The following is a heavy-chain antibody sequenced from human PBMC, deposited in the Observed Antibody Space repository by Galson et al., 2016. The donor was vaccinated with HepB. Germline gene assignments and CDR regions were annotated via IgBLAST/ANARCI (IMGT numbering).Heavy chain of an antibody. CDR3: ARGPRYQVHYAMDA. Sequence: SLRLSCAASGFTFTQCWMHWVRLVPGKGLAWVGRINNDGSSTNYADSAKGRFTITRDNVENTVYLQMNSLTVEDTAIYFCARGPRYQVHYAMDAWGQGTLVTVSS. J-gene: IGHJ1*01. D-gene: IGHD2-2*01. V-gene: IGHV3-74*01. CDR2: INNDGSST. CDR1: GFTFTQCW.